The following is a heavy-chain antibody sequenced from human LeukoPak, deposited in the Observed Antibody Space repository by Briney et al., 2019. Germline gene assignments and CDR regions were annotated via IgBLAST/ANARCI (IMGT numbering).Heavy chain of an antibody. V-gene: IGHV3-15*01. D-gene: IGHD1-26*01. J-gene: IGHJ4*02. Sequence: GGSLRLSCAASGFTFSNAWMSWVRQAPGKGLEWVGRIKSKTGGGTTGYAAPVKGRFTISKDDSKNTLYLQMNSLKTEDTAVYYCTAGVGTTDHDYWGQGTLVTVSS. CDR3: TAGVGTTDHDY. CDR1: GFTFSNAW. CDR2: IKSKTGGGTT.